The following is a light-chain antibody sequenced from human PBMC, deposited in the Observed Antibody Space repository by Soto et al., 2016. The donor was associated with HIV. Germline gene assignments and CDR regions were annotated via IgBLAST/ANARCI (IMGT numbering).Light chain of an antibody. CDR2: GKN. CDR3: HCRNXTDNHNHV. Sequence: SSELTQDPVVSVALGQTVNITCQGDSLRTYYASWYQQKPGQAPVLVMYGKNKRPSGIPVRFSGSSSGNPAFLTITGARAEDEADYYCHCRNXTDNHNHVFGSGTKVTVL. CDR1: SLRTYY. V-gene: IGLV3-19*01. J-gene: IGLJ1*01.